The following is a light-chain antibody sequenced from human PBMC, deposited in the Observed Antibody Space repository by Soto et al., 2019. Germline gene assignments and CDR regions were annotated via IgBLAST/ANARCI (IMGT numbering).Light chain of an antibody. Sequence: EIVLTQSPGTLSLSPGERATLSCRASQSVNSIYLAWYQQKPGQAPRLLIYGASNRATGIPARFSGSGSGTDFTLTISSLEPEDFAVYYCQQRSNWPPITFGQGTRLEIK. V-gene: IGKV3-11*01. CDR2: GAS. J-gene: IGKJ5*01. CDR3: QQRSNWPPIT. CDR1: QSVNSIY.